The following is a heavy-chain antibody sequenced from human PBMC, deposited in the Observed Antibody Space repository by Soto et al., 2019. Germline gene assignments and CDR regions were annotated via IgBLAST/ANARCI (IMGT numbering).Heavy chain of an antibody. CDR3: ARGLPPDY. J-gene: IGHJ4*02. V-gene: IGHV4-59*01. Sequence: QVQLQESGPGLVKPSETLSLTCTVSGGSISSYYWSWIRQPPGKGLEWIGYIYYSGSTNYNPSLKRRVTISVDTSKNQFSLKLSSVTAADTAVYYCARGLPPDYWGQGTLVTVSS. CDR1: GGSISSYY. CDR2: IYYSGST. D-gene: IGHD2-15*01.